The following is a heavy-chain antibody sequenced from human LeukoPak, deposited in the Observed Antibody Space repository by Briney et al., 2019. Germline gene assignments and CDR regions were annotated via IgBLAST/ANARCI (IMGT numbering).Heavy chain of an antibody. CDR2: ISWNSGSI. J-gene: IGHJ6*02. CDR1: GFTFDDYA. V-gene: IGHV3-9*01. Sequence: GGSLRLSCAASGFTFDDYAMHWVRQAPGKGLEWVSGISWNSGSIGYADSVKGRFTISRDNAKNSLYLQMNSLRAEDTALYYCARITMVRGPMGYYYYYYGMDVWGQGTTVTVSS. D-gene: IGHD3-10*01. CDR3: ARITMVRGPMGYYYYYYGMDV.